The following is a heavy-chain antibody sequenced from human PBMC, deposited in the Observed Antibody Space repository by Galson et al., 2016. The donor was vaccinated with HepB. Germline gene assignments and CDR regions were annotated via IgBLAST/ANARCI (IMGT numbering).Heavy chain of an antibody. Sequence: SVKVSCKASGYTFTNFGVNWVRQAPGQGLEWMGWISAYNGNKNYTQKFQGRVTMTTDTSTSTVYMELGSLRSDDTAVYYCARNLAKYSAYDPLGYWGQGTLVTVSS. J-gene: IGHJ4*02. CDR1: GYTFTNFG. CDR2: ISAYNGNK. D-gene: IGHD5-12*01. V-gene: IGHV1-18*01. CDR3: ARNLAKYSAYDPLGY.